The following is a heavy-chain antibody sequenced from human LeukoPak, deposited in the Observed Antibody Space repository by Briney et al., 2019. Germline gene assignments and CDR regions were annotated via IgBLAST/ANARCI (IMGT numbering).Heavy chain of an antibody. CDR3: VKDSGGDGWNLKY. CDR1: GFTFSSYS. V-gene: IGHV3-30*18. J-gene: IGHJ4*02. CDR2: MSANGRNI. D-gene: IGHD5-24*01. Sequence: GGSLRLSCAASGFTFSSYSMNWVRQAPGKGLEWVAVMSANGRNIYYVDSVKGRFTISRDISKSTLYLQMNSLRAEDTAVYYCVKDSGGDGWNLKYWGQGTLVTVSS.